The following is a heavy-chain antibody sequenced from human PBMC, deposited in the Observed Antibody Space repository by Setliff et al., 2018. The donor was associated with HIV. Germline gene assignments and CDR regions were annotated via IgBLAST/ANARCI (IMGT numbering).Heavy chain of an antibody. J-gene: IGHJ5*02. V-gene: IGHV4-39*01. D-gene: IGHD3-22*01. Sequence: KASETLSLTCSVSGGSIDNNKYYWTWIRQPPGKGLEWTGSIYHTGRTYYNRSLESRPTISIDTSKNQFSLKLTSVTAADTAMYYCASRIYYYDESRVLREEGFVPWGQGTLVTVSS. CDR3: ASRIYYYDESRVLREEGFVP. CDR2: IYHTGRT. CDR1: GGSIDNNKYY.